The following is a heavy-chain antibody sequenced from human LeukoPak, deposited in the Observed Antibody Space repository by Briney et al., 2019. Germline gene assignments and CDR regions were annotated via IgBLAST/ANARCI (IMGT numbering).Heavy chain of an antibody. Sequence: ASVKVSCKASGYTFTGYYIHWVRQAPGQGLEWMGWITPNSGGTNYAQKFQGRVTMTRDTSISTAYMELSRLRSDDPAVYYCARDHANWGFDYWGQGTLVTVSS. V-gene: IGHV1-2*02. CDR1: GYTFTGYY. CDR2: ITPNSGGT. D-gene: IGHD7-27*01. CDR3: ARDHANWGFDY. J-gene: IGHJ4*02.